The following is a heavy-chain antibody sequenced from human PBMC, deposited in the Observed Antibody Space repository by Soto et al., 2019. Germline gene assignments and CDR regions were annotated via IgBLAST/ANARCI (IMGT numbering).Heavy chain of an antibody. D-gene: IGHD3-10*01. CDR2: ISNSGGST. CDR3: AKDPGEDTYYFDY. V-gene: IGHV3-23*01. CDR1: GFTFSNYA. Sequence: GGSLRLSCAASGFTFSNYAMSWVRQAPGKGLEWVSSISNSGGSTYYTDSVKGRFTISRDNSKNTLYLQMNSLRAEDTALYYCAKDPGEDTYYFDYWCQGALVTVSS. J-gene: IGHJ4*02.